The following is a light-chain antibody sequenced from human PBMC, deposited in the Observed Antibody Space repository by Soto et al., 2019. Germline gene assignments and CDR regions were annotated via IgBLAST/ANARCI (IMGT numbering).Light chain of an antibody. J-gene: IGKJ4*01. CDR3: QQRSKWLT. V-gene: IGKV3-11*01. CDR1: QSVSSS. CDR2: DAS. Sequence: VLTQSPATLSLSSGARATLSGRASQSVSSSLAWYQQKPGQAPRLLIYDASSRASGIPARFSGSGSGTDFTLTISSLEPEDFAVYYCQQRSKWLTFGGGTKVDIK.